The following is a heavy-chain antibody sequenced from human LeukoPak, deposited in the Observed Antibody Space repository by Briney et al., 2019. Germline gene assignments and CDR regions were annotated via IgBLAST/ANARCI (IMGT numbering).Heavy chain of an antibody. J-gene: IGHJ3*02. D-gene: IGHD2-2*01. CDR3: AKDYRYCTSTSCYGDDAFDI. Sequence: GGSLRLSCAASGFTFSSYAMTWVRQAPGKGLEWVSAISGSGVSTYYADSVKGRFTISRDDSKNTLYLQMSSLRAEDTAVYYCAKDYRYCTSTSCYGDDAFDIWGQGTMVTVSS. CDR2: ISGSGVST. CDR1: GFTFSSYA. V-gene: IGHV3-23*01.